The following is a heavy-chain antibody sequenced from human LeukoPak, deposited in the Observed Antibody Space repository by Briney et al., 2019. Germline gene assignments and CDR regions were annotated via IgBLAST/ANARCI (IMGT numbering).Heavy chain of an antibody. V-gene: IGHV3-53*01. D-gene: IGHD3-10*01. CDR2: IYSGGST. CDR3: ARELVRGVLLLDY. Sequence: QSGGSLRLSCAASGFTVSSNYMSWVRQAPGKGLEWVSVIYSGGSTYYADSVKGRFTISRDNSKNTLYLQMNSLRAEDTAVYYCARELVRGVLLLDYWGQGTLVTVSS. J-gene: IGHJ4*02. CDR1: GFTVSSNY.